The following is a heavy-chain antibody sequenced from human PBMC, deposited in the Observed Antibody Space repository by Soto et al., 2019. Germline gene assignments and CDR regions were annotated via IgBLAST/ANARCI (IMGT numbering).Heavy chain of an antibody. CDR1: GFTFSSYA. D-gene: IGHD2-21*02. V-gene: IGHV3-30-3*01. J-gene: IGHJ4*02. CDR3: ARAALAYCGGDCYSHFDY. Sequence: QVQLVESGGGVVQPGRSLRLSCAASGFTFSSYAMHWVRQAPGKGLEWVAVISYDGSNKYYADSVKGRFTISRDNSKNTLYLQMNSLRAEYTAVYYCARAALAYCGGDCYSHFDYWGQGTLVTVSS. CDR2: ISYDGSNK.